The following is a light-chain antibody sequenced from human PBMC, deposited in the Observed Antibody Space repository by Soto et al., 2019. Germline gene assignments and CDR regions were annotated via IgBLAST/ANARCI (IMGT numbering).Light chain of an antibody. CDR2: AAS. J-gene: IGKJ4*01. CDR3: QQYSSYPFT. CDR1: QGIGKD. V-gene: IGKV1-17*01. Sequence: DIQMTQSPSSLSASVGDRVTITCRASQGIGKDLGWYQQKPGKAPKRLIHAASGLQSGVPSRFSGSESGTEFTLTISSLQPEDFATYYCQQYSSYPFTFGGGTKVEVK.